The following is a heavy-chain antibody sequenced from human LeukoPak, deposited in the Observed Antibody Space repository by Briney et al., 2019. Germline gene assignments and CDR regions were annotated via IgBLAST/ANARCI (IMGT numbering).Heavy chain of an antibody. D-gene: IGHD3-16*02. CDR2: IIPIFGTA. CDR3: ASGDYDYVWGGYRDVDY. V-gene: IGHV1-69*06. Sequence: ASVKVSCKASGGTFSSYAISWVRQAPGQGLEWMGGIIPIFGTANYAQKFQGRVTITADKSTSTAYMELSSLRSEDTAVYYCASGDYDYVWGGYRDVDYWGQGTLVTVSS. CDR1: GGTFSSYA. J-gene: IGHJ4*02.